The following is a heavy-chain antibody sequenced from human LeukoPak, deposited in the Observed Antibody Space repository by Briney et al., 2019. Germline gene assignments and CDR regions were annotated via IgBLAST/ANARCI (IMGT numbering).Heavy chain of an antibody. CDR3: ARPLRWLQYGMDV. CDR1: GGSISSYY. D-gene: IGHD5-24*01. Sequence: SETLSLTCTVSGGSISSYYWSWIRQPPGKGLEWIGYIYYSGSTNYNPSLKSRVTISVDTSKNQFSLKLSSVTAADTAVYYCARPLRWLQYGMDVWGQGTTVTVSS. CDR2: IYYSGST. J-gene: IGHJ6*02. V-gene: IGHV4-59*08.